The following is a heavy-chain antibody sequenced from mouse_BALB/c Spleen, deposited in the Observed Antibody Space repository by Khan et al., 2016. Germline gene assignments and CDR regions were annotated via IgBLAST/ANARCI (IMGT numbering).Heavy chain of an antibody. CDR3: TRGHYYYGTSYGLYYAMDY. D-gene: IGHD1-1*01. CDR1: GYTFSSYF. Sequence: QVQLQQSGAELVSPGASVKLSCKTSGYTFSSYFIYWVKQRPGQGLEWIGEIKPSNGGTNFNENFKSKATLTVDKSSSTSYIQLTSLTSEDSAVYYCTRGHYYYGTSYGLYYAMDYWGQGTSVTVSS. CDR2: IKPSNGGT. J-gene: IGHJ4*01. V-gene: IGHV1S81*02.